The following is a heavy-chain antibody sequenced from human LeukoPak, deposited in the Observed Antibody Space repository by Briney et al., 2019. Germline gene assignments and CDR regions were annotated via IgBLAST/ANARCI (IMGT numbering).Heavy chain of an antibody. CDR3: ARGARRVVRGVISYYFDY. V-gene: IGHV1-8*01. CDR1: GYTFTSYD. Sequence: ASVKVSCKASGYTFTSYDINWVRQATGQGLEWMGWMNPNSGNTGYAQKFQGRVTMTRNTSISTAYMELSSLRSEDTAVYYCARGARRVVRGVISYYFDYWDQGTLVTVSS. J-gene: IGHJ4*02. D-gene: IGHD3-10*01. CDR2: MNPNSGNT.